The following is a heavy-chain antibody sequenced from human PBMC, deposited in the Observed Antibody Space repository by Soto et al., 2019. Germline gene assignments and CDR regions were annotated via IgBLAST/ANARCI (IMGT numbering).Heavy chain of an antibody. CDR3: AKDPGQHYYDSSVYPSGH. Sequence: EVQLLESGGGLVQPGGSLRLSCAASGFTFSSYAMSWVRQAPGKGLEWVSAISGSGGSTYYADSVKGRFTISRDNSKNTLYLQMNSLRAEDTAVYYCAKDPGQHYYDSSVYPSGHWGQGTLVTVSS. J-gene: IGHJ4*02. V-gene: IGHV3-23*01. CDR1: GFTFSSYA. CDR2: ISGSGGST. D-gene: IGHD3-22*01.